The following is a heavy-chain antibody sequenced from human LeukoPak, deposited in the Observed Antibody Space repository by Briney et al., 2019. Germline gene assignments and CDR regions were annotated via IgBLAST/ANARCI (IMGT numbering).Heavy chain of an antibody. CDR2: IYYSGST. CDR3: ARAHSRKETGYYFDY. V-gene: IGHV4-39*07. CDR1: GGSISSSSYY. D-gene: IGHD6-13*01. Sequence: SETLSLTCTVSGGSISSSSYYWGWIRQPPGRGLEWIGSIYYSGSTYYNPSLKSRVTISVDTSKNQFSLKLSSVTAADTAVYYCARAHSRKETGYYFDYWGQGTLVTVSS. J-gene: IGHJ4*02.